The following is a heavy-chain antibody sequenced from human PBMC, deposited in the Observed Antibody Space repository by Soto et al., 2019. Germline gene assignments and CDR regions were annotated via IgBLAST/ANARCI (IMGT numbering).Heavy chain of an antibody. V-gene: IGHV1-69*06. J-gene: IGHJ5*02. D-gene: IGHD1-7*01. CDR3: VRGRGKSGTT. Sequence: QVHLVQSEPEVKKPGSSVKVSCKPSGDTSRSYVVSWVRQAPGQGLEWMGGIVPLLGRANYAQNFQGRVTITADTSTPTAYMELTSLRSEDTAVYYCVRGRGKSGTTWGQGTLVTVSS. CDR1: GDTSRSYV. CDR2: IVPLLGRA.